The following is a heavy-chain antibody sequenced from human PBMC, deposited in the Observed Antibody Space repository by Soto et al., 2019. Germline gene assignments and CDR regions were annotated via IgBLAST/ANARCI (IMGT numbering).Heavy chain of an antibody. Sequence: SETLSLTXAVYGGSFSGYYWSWMRQPPGKGLEWMVEINHSGSTNYNPPLKSRVTTSVDESKNQFFLKILSMTAADTAVYYCARSRTQWLVSPRGDYYYGMDVCGQGTTVTVS. CDR2: INHSGST. CDR1: GGSFSGYY. D-gene: IGHD6-19*01. J-gene: IGHJ6*02. V-gene: IGHV4-34*01. CDR3: ARSRTQWLVSPRGDYYYGMDV.